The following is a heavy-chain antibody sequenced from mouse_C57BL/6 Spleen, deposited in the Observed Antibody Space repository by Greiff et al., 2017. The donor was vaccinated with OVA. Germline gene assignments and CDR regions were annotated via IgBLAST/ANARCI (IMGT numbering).Heavy chain of an antibody. Sequence: QVQLKESGAELVRPGASVTLSCKASGYTFTDYEMHWVKQTPVHGLDWIGAIDPETGGTAYNQKLKGQAILPADKSSSTAYMELRILTSWDSAVYYCTGFYVNYGYVAYWGQGTTLTVSS. J-gene: IGHJ2*01. CDR1: GYTFTDYE. CDR2: IDPETGGT. V-gene: IGHV1-15*01. CDR3: TGFYVNYGYVAY. D-gene: IGHD2-1*01.